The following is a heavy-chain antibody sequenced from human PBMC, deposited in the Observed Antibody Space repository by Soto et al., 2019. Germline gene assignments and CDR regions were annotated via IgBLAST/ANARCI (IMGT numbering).Heavy chain of an antibody. V-gene: IGHV4-4*07. CDR2: IYTSGST. Sequence: SETLSLTCTVSGGSISSYYWSWIRQPAGKGLEWIGRIYTSGSTNYNPSLKSRVTMSVDTSKNQFSLKLSSVTAADTAVYYCARDGRYFDWLLGWFDPWGQGTLVTVSS. CDR3: ARDGRYFDWLLGWFDP. D-gene: IGHD3-9*01. J-gene: IGHJ5*02. CDR1: GGSISSYY.